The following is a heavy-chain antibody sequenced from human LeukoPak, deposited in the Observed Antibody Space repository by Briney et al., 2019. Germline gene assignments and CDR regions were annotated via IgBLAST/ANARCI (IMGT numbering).Heavy chain of an antibody. CDR1: GYTFSSYG. J-gene: IGHJ3*02. V-gene: IGHV1-18*01. CDR2: ISVINSGNT. Sequence: ASGKVSCKASGYTFSSYGINWVRQASGQWLEWMGRISVINSGNTRYAQNFQGRLTMTTDTSTTTAYMELRSLRSDDTAVYYCSREFPFCGADCFSSVFDIWGQGTMVTVS. CDR3: SREFPFCGADCFSSVFDI. D-gene: IGHD2-21*02.